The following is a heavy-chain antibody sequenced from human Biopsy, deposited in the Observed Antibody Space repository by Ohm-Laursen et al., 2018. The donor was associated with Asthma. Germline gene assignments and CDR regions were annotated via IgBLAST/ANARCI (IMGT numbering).Heavy chain of an antibody. V-gene: IGHV3-53*01. CDR3: AKRGSYFDY. J-gene: IGHJ4*02. CDR2: IYSGGTS. CDR1: GFAVSRDH. Sequence: GSLRLSCAASGFAVSRDHMFWVRQAPGKGLEWVSVIYSGGTSHTADSVRGRFTISRDYSKNTLYLQMHSLRAEDTAVYYCAKRGSYFDYWGQGTLVTVSS. D-gene: IGHD1-26*01.